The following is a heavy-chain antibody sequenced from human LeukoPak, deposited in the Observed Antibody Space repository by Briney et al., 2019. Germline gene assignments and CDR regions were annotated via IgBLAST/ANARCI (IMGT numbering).Heavy chain of an antibody. Sequence: SETLSLTCTVSGGSISSYYWSWIRQLPGKGLEWIGYIYYSGSTNYNPSLKSRVTISVDTSKNQFSLRLSSVTAADTAVYYCARDGGTSWTLNAFDIWGQGTMVTVSS. D-gene: IGHD2-2*01. CDR2: IYYSGST. V-gene: IGHV4-59*01. J-gene: IGHJ3*02. CDR3: ARDGGTSWTLNAFDI. CDR1: GGSISSYY.